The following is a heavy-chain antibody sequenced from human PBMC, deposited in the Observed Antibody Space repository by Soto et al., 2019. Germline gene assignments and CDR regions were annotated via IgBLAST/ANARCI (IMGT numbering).Heavy chain of an antibody. CDR3: AAGVDTDMVYYYYGMDV. J-gene: IGHJ6*02. CDR2: IVVGSGNT. D-gene: IGHD5-18*01. CDR1: GFTFTSSA. Sequence: SVKVSCKASGFTFTSSAVQWVRQARGQRLEWIGWIVVGSGNTNYAQKFQERVTITRDMSTSTAYMELSSLRSEDTAVYYCAAGVDTDMVYYYYGMDVWGPGTPVTVYS. V-gene: IGHV1-58*01.